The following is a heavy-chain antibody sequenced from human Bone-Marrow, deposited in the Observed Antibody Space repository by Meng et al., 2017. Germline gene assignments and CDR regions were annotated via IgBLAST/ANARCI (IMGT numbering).Heavy chain of an antibody. CDR1: GGSISSGGNY. J-gene: IGHJ5*02. CDR3: ARGSTNWFDP. Sequence: QVQLQASGPGRVKPSQTLSLTCTVSGGSISSGGNYWSWIRQHSGKGLEWIGYIYYSGNTYYNPSLKSLVNISVDTSKNQFSLKVSSVTAADTAVYYCARGSTNWFDPWGQGILVTVSS. V-gene: IGHV4-31*01. CDR2: IYYSGNT.